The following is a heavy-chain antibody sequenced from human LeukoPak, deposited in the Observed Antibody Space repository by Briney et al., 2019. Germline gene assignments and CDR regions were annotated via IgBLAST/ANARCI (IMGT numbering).Heavy chain of an antibody. V-gene: IGHV3-23*01. CDR2: ISGSGGST. D-gene: IGHD3-10*01. J-gene: IGHJ5*02. Sequence: PGGSLRLSCATSGFIFSTYALSWVRQAPGKGLEWASSISGSGGSTYHADSVKGRFTISRDSSKNTLYLQMNSLRAEDTAVYYCARTRQDGGIDGVYGSGSGWFDPWGQGTLVTVSS. CDR3: ARTRQDGGIDGVYGSGSGWFDP. CDR1: GFIFSTYA.